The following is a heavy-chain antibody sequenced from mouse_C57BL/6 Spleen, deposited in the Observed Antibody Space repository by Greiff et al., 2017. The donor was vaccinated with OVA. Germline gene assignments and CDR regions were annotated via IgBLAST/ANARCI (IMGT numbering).Heavy chain of an antibody. Sequence: DVMLVESGGGLVKPGGSLKLSCAASGFTFSDYGMHWVRQAPEKGLEWVAYISSGSSTIYYADTVKGRFTISRDNAKNTLFLQMTSLRSEDTAMYYCARRSSGYVGYAMDYWGQGTSVTVSS. V-gene: IGHV5-17*01. CDR2: ISSGSSTI. CDR3: ARRSSGYVGYAMDY. J-gene: IGHJ4*01. D-gene: IGHD3-2*02. CDR1: GFTFSDYG.